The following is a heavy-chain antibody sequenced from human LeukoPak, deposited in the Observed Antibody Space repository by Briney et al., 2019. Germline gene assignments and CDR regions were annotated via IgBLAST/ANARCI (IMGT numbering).Heavy chain of an antibody. V-gene: IGHV3-48*03. J-gene: IGHJ4*02. D-gene: IGHD2-15*01. CDR1: GFTFSSYE. Sequence: GGSLRLSCAASGFTFSSYEMNWVRQAPGKGLEWVSYISSSGSTIYYADSVKGRFTISRDNAKNSLYLQMNSLRAEDTAVYYCARDSRYCSGGSCPQDYWGQGTLVTVPS. CDR2: ISSSGSTI. CDR3: ARDSRYCSGGSCPQDY.